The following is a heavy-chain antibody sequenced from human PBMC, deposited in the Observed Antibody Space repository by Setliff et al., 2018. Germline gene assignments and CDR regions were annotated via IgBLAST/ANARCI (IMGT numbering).Heavy chain of an antibody. V-gene: IGHV4-4*07. Sequence: NPSETLSLTCTVSGGSNSSYYWSWIRQPAGKGLEWIGHIYIGGSANYNPSLKSRVTMSIDTSKNQFSLKLNSVTAADMAVYYCAREQWLDPPGYYYMDVWAKGTTVTVSS. J-gene: IGHJ6*03. CDR3: AREQWLDPPGYYYMDV. CDR1: GGSNSSYY. CDR2: IYIGGSA. D-gene: IGHD6-19*01.